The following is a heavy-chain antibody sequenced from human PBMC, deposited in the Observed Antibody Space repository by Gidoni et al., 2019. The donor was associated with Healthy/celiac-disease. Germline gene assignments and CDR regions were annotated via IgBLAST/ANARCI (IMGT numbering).Heavy chain of an antibody. V-gene: IGHV5-51*01. Sequence: QLGQSGAEVKKPGESLKISCKGSGDSFTSYWIAWVRQMPGKGLEWMGIIYPDDSDTRYSPSFQGQVTISADKSINTAYLQWSSLKASDTAMYYCARTEWELLKEFDYWGQGTLVTVSS. CDR3: ARTEWELLKEFDY. D-gene: IGHD1-26*01. CDR1: GDSFTSYW. CDR2: IYPDDSDT. J-gene: IGHJ4*02.